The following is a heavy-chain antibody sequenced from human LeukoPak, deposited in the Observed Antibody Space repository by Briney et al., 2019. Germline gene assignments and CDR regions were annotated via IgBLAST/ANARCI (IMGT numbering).Heavy chain of an antibody. J-gene: IGHJ3*02. CDR2: ISGSGGST. Sequence: QAGGSLRLSCTVSGFTVSSNSMSWVRQAPGKGLEWVSAISGSGGSTYYADSVKGRFTISRDNSKNTLYLQMNSLRAEDTAVYYCAKAGRKTERDAFDIWGQGTMVTVSS. CDR3: AKAGRKTERDAFDI. D-gene: IGHD1-14*01. V-gene: IGHV3-23*01. CDR1: GFTVSSNS.